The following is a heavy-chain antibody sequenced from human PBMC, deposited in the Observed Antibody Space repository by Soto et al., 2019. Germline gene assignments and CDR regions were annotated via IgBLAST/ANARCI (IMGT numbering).Heavy chain of an antibody. CDR1: GFTFSSYA. V-gene: IGHV3-30-3*01. Sequence: QVQLVESGGGVVQPGRSLRLSCAASGFTFSSYAMHWVRQAPGKGLEWVAVISYDGSNKYYADSVKGRFTISRDNSKNTLYLQMNSLRAEDTAVYYCARDHARVRGVIITYYGMDVWGQGTTVTVSS. CDR2: ISYDGSNK. CDR3: ARDHARVRGVIITYYGMDV. D-gene: IGHD3-10*01. J-gene: IGHJ6*02.